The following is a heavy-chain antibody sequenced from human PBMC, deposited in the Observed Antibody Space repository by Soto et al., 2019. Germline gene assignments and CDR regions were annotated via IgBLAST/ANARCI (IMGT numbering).Heavy chain of an antibody. CDR1: GFTFSSYE. CDR2: ISSSGSTI. V-gene: IGHV3-48*03. Sequence: EVQLVESGGGLVQPGGSLRLSCAASGFTFSSYEMNWVRQAPGKGLEWVSYISSSGSTIYYADSVKGRFTISRDNAKNPLYLQMNSLRAEDTAVYYCARDTDYGDYEDYWGQGTLVTVSS. CDR3: ARDTDYGDYEDY. J-gene: IGHJ4*02. D-gene: IGHD4-17*01.